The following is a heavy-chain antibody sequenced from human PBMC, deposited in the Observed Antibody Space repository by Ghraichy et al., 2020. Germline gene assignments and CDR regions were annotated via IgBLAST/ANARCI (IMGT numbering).Heavy chain of an antibody. CDR2: IHHSGST. D-gene: IGHD5-12*01. Sequence: SETLSLTCTVSGGSISTYYWNWFRQPPGKGLEWVGHIHHSGSTKYNPSLKSRVSISLDTSTNQFSLVLTSVTAADTAVYFCAREQAWLPQPPTDLYWFFALWGRGAMGTVSP. J-gene: IGHJ2*01. CDR3: AREQAWLPQPPTDLYWFFAL. V-gene: IGHV4-59*01. CDR1: GGSISTYY.